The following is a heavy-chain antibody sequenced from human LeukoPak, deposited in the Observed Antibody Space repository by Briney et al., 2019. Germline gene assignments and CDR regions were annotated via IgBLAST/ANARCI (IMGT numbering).Heavy chain of an antibody. CDR2: INAGNGNT. J-gene: IGHJ6*02. CDR1: GYTFTSYA. Sequence: ASVKVSCKASGYTFTSYAMHWVRQAPGQGLEWMGWINAGNGNTKYSQKFQGRVTITRDTSASTAYMELSSLRSEDTAVYYCAREGLYSYGPYYYYYGMDVWGQGTTVTVSS. V-gene: IGHV1-3*01. D-gene: IGHD5-18*01. CDR3: AREGLYSYGPYYYYYGMDV.